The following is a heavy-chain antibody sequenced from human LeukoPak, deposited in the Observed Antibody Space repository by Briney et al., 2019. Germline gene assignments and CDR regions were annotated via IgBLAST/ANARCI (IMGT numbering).Heavy chain of an antibody. D-gene: IGHD5-24*01. V-gene: IGHV3-23*01. CDR1: GFTFSKYA. CDR2: ISVSGGST. J-gene: IGHJ3*02. Sequence: SGGSLRLSCAASGFTFSKYAMTWVRQAPGKGLEWVSGISVSGGSTNYADSVKGRFTISRDNSKNTLYLQMNSLRAEDTAVYYCARVRDGYNLDAFDIWGPGTMVTVSS. CDR3: ARVRDGYNLDAFDI.